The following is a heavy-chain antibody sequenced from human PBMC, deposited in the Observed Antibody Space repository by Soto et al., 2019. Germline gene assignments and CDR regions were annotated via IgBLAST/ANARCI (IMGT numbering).Heavy chain of an antibody. J-gene: IGHJ5*01. V-gene: IGHV4-34*02. CDR1: GGSFSGYF. CDR3: ARIQRVSYNYESRLVTGWFDS. CDR2: INQSGST. Sequence: QVQLQKWGAGLLEPSETLSLTCAVYGGSFSGYFWTWIRQAPGKGLEWLGEINQSGSTNYNSALQTRVTLSVDRSKNQFSVKLTSVTAADTGVYYCARIQRVSYNYESRLVTGWFDSWGQGTPVTVSS. D-gene: IGHD2-21*02.